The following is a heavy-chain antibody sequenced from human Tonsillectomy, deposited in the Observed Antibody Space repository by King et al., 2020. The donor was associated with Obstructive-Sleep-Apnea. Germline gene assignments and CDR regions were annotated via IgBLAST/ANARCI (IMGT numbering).Heavy chain of an antibody. CDR1: GFTFDDFA. CDR2: ISWDGGGT. V-gene: IGHV3-43D*03. J-gene: IGHJ6*02. D-gene: IGHD5-18*01. Sequence: VQLVESGGAVIQPGGSLRLSCAASGFTFDDFAMHWVRQAQGKGLEWVSLISWDGGGTYYADSVKGRFTISRDNSKNSLYLQMNSMRAEDTALYYCAKATAPTLGYGMDVWGLGTTVTVSS. CDR3: AKATAPTLGYGMDV.